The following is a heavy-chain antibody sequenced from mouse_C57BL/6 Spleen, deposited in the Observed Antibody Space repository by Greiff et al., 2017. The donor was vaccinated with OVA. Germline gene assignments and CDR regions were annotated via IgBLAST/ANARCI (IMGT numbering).Heavy chain of an antibody. CDR3: TRDDYDAFAY. V-gene: IGHV5-9-1*02. CDR1: GFTFSSYA. J-gene: IGHJ3*01. CDR2: ISSGGDYI. Sequence: EVKLVESGEGLVKPGGSLKLSCAASGFTFSSYAMSWVRQTPEKRLEWVAYISSGGDYIYYADTVKGRFTISRDNARNTLYLQMSSLKSEDTAMYYCTRDDYDAFAYWGQGTLVTVSA. D-gene: IGHD2-4*01.